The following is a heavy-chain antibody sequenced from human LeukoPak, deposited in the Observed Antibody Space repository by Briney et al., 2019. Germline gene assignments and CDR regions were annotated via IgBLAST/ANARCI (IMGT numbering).Heavy chain of an antibody. CDR2: INPNSGGT. V-gene: IGHV1-2*06. J-gene: IGHJ6*03. D-gene: IGHD1-26*01. Sequence: ASVKVSCKASGYTFTGYYMHWVRRAPGQGREWMGRINPNSGGTNYAQKFQGRVTMTRDTSISTAYMELSRLRSDDTAVYYCARAGGGVTFYYYYYMDVWGKGTTVTVSS. CDR1: GYTFTGYY. CDR3: ARAGGGVTFYYYYYMDV.